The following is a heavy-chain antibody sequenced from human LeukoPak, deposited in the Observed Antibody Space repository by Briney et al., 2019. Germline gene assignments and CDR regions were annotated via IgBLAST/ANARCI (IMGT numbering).Heavy chain of an antibody. J-gene: IGHJ3*02. V-gene: IGHV4-59*08. D-gene: IGHD5-18*01. CDR2: IYYSGST. CDR1: GGSISSYF. Sequence: SETLSLTCTVSGGSISSYFWSWIRQPPGKGLEWIGYIYYSGSTNYNPSLKSRVTISVDTSKNQFSLKLSSVTAADTAVYYCARPIDEIHRRRAFDIWGQGTMVTVSS. CDR3: ARPIDEIHRRRAFDI.